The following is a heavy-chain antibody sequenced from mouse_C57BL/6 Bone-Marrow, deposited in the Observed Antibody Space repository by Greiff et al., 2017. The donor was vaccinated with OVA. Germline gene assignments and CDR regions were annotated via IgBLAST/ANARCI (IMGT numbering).Heavy chain of an antibody. CDR2: IHPISGST. V-gene: IGHV1-64*01. CDR3: ARRGRYAMDY. Sequence: QVQLQQPGAELVKPGASAKLSCKASGYTFTSYWTHWVKQRLGQGLEGIGLIHPISGSTNYMEKFRSKATLTVDKSSSTAYMQLSSLTSEDSAVYYCARRGRYAMDYWGQGTSVTVSS. CDR1: GYTFTSYW. J-gene: IGHJ4*01. D-gene: IGHD6-1*01.